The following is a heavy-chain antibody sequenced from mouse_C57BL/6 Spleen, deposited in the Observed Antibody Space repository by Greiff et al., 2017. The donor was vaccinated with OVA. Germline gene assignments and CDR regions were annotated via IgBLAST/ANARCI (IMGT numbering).Heavy chain of an antibody. CDR2: IYPGSGST. J-gene: IGHJ4*01. D-gene: IGHD2-2*01. CDR1: GYTFTSYW. Sequence: QVQLQQPGAELVKPGASVKMSCTASGYTFTSYWITWVKQRPGQGLEWIGDIYPGSGSTNYNEKFKSKATLTVDTASSTAYMQLSSLTSEDSAVYYFSRAGYHTAMDYWGQGTSVTVSS. V-gene: IGHV1-55*01. CDR3: SRAGYHTAMDY.